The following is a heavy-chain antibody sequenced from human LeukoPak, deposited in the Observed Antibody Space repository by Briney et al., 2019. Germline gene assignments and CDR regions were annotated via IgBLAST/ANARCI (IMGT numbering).Heavy chain of an antibody. CDR2: IYYSGST. J-gene: IGHJ4*02. CDR1: GGSISSGDYY. D-gene: IGHD3-16*01. V-gene: IGHV4-30-4*08. Sequence: ASETLSLTCTVSGGSISSGDYYWSWIRQPPGKGLEWIGYIYYSGSTYYNPSLKSRVTISVDTSKNQFSLKLSSVTAADTAVYYCARETFGGSRHLDYWGQGTLVTVSS. CDR3: ARETFGGSRHLDY.